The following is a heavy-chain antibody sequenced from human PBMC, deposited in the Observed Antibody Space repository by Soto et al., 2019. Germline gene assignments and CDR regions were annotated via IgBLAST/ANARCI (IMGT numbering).Heavy chain of an antibody. CDR3: GRGRSGELVVFY. D-gene: IGHD1-7*01. V-gene: IGHV1-2*02. CDR1: GYTFTGHY. Sequence: QVQLVQSGAEVKESGASVKVSCTASGYTFTGHYIHWVRQAPGQGFEWVGEIGPKNGDTRYAQKFEDRVAMTKASSITPVYMELSNLSPDDTAVYHCGRGRSGELVVFYWGQGTLVTVHS. CDR2: IGPKNGDT. J-gene: IGHJ4*02.